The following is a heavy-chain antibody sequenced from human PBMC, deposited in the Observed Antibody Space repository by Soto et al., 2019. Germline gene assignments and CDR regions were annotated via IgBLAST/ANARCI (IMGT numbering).Heavy chain of an antibody. Sequence: PGGSLRLSCAASGFTFSSYGMHWVRQAPGKGLEWVAVIWYDGSNKYYADSVKGRFTISRDNSKNTLYLQMNSLRAEDTAVYYCARDLDGGGETDYWGQGTLVTVSS. CDR1: GFTFSSYG. CDR3: ARDLDGGGETDY. J-gene: IGHJ4*02. CDR2: IWYDGSNK. V-gene: IGHV3-33*01. D-gene: IGHD2-21*01.